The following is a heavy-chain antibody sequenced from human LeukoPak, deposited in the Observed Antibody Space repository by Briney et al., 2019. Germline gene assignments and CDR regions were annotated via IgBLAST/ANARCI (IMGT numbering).Heavy chain of an antibody. J-gene: IGHJ4*02. CDR2: ISSSSSYI. D-gene: IGHD2-21*02. Sequence: GGSLRLSCAASGFTFRSYSMNWVRQAPGKGLEWVSSISSSSSYIYYADSVKGRFTLSRDNAKNSLYLQMNRLRAEDTAVYFCARSDYCGGDCYSSLSNYWGQGTLVTVSS. CDR1: GFTFRSYS. CDR3: ARSDYCGGDCYSSLSNY. V-gene: IGHV3-21*01.